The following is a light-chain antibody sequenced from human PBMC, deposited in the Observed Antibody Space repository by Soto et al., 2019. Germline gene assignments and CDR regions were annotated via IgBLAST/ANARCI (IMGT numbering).Light chain of an antibody. CDR2: PNN. CDR3: AAWDDSLNGRV. CDR1: SSNIGSNT. V-gene: IGLV1-44*01. Sequence: QSALTQPPSASGTPGQRVTISCSGSSSNIGSNTVNWYQQLPGTAPKLLIYPNNQRPSGVPDRFSGSKSGTSASLAISGLQSEDEADYYCAAWDDSLNGRVFGTATKVTVL. J-gene: IGLJ1*01.